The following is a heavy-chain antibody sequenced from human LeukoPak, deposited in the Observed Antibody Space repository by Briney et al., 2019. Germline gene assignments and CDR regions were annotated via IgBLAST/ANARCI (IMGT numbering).Heavy chain of an antibody. V-gene: IGHV1-2*02. CDR2: INPNSGGT. D-gene: IGHD5-12*01. Sequence: EASVKVSCKASGYTFTGYYIHWVRQAPGQGLEWMGWINPNSGGTNYAQKFQGRVTMTRDTSISTAYMELSRLRSDDTAVYYCARASRGYSGYLTTYYYYMDVWGKGTTVTVSS. CDR1: GYTFTGYY. CDR3: ARASRGYSGYLTTYYYYMDV. J-gene: IGHJ6*03.